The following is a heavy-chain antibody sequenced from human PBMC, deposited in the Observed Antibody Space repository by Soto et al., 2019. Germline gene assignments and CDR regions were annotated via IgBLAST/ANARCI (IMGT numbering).Heavy chain of an antibody. CDR1: GGSISSGGYY. CDR3: ASGADDYGDYVVLPFDY. J-gene: IGHJ4*02. CDR2: IYYSGST. Sequence: QVQLQESGPGLVKPSQTLSLTCTVSGGSISSGGYYWSWIRQHPGKGLEWIGYIYYSGSTYYNPSLKSRVTISVDTSKNQFSLKLSSVTAADTAVYYCASGADDYGDYVVLPFDYWGQGTLVTVSS. V-gene: IGHV4-31*03. D-gene: IGHD4-17*01.